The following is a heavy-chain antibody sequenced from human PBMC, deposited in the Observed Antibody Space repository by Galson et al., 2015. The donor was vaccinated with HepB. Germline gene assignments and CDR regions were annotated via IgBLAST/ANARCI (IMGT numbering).Heavy chain of an antibody. Sequence: SVKVSCKASGGTFSSYAISWVRQAPGQGLEWMGGIIPIFGTANYAQKFQGRVTITADESTSTAYMELSSLRSEDTAVYYCARDSGRRRGEPLDYYYYMDVWGKGTTVTVSS. V-gene: IGHV1-69*13. CDR1: GGTFSSYA. CDR3: ARDSGRRRGEPLDYYYYMDV. CDR2: IIPIFGTA. J-gene: IGHJ6*03. D-gene: IGHD3-16*01.